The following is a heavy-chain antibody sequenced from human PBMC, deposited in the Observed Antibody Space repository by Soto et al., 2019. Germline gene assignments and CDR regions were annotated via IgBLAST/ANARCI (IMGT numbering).Heavy chain of an antibody. CDR2: FDPEDGET. CDR1: GYTLTELS. CDR3: ATASKGEWFILPNWYFDL. D-gene: IGHD3-3*01. V-gene: IGHV1-24*01. J-gene: IGHJ2*01. Sequence: ASVKVSCKVSGYTLTELSMHWVRQAPGKGLEWMGGFDPEDGETIYAQKFQGRVTMTEVTSTDTAYMELSSLRSEDTAVYYCATASKGEWFILPNWYFDLWGRGTLLTVSS.